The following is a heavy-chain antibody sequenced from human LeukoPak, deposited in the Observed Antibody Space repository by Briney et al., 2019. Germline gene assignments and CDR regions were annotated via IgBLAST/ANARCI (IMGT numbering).Heavy chain of an antibody. V-gene: IGHV4-39*01. Sequence: SETLSLTCTVSGGSISSSSYYWGWIRQPPGKGLEWIGSIYYSGSTYYNPSLKSRVTISVDTSKNQFSLKLSSVTAADMAVYYCATRVIASDNWFDPWGQGTLVTVSS. D-gene: IGHD2-21*01. CDR2: IYYSGST. J-gene: IGHJ5*02. CDR1: GGSISSSSYY. CDR3: ATRVIASDNWFDP.